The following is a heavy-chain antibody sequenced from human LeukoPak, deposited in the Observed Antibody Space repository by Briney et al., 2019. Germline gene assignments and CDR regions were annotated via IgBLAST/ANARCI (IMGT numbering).Heavy chain of an antibody. Sequence: GGSLRLSCAASGYTFSSYSMNRVRQAPGKGLEWVSSIISSSSYIYYADSVKGRFTISRDNAKNSLYLQMNSLRAEDTAVYYCARAGITMVRGVIITLSHDAFDIWGQGTMVTVSS. D-gene: IGHD3-10*01. V-gene: IGHV3-21*01. J-gene: IGHJ3*02. CDR1: GYTFSSYS. CDR3: ARAGITMVRGVIITLSHDAFDI. CDR2: IISSSSYI.